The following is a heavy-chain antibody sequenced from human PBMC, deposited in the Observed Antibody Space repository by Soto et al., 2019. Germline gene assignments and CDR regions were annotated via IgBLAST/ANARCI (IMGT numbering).Heavy chain of an antibody. CDR3: ARDQEYCSSTSCYVSGY. CDR2: IIPIFGTA. Sequence: SVKVSCKASGGTFSSYAISWVRQAPGQGLEWMGGIIPIFGTANYAQKFQGRVTITADESTSTAYMGLSSLRSEDTAVYYCARDQEYCSSTSCYVSGYWGQGTLVTVSS. D-gene: IGHD2-2*01. J-gene: IGHJ4*02. CDR1: GGTFSSYA. V-gene: IGHV1-69*13.